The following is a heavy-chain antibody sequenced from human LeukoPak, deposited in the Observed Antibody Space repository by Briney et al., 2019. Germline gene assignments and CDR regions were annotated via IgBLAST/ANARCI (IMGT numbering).Heavy chain of an antibody. CDR2: IYHSGSI. V-gene: IGHV4-30-2*01. CDR1: GGSISSGGYS. Sequence: SETLSLTYAVSGGSISSGGYSWSWIRQPPGKGLEWIGYIYHSGSIYYNPSLKSRVTISVDRSKNQFSLKLSSVTAADTAVYYCPREGSGGVVVTARNWYFDPWGRGTLVTVSS. J-gene: IGHJ2*01. D-gene: IGHD2-21*02. CDR3: PREGSGGVVVTARNWYFDP.